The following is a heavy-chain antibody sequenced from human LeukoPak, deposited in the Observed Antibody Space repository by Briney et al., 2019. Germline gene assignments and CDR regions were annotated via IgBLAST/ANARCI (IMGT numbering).Heavy chain of an antibody. CDR1: GYTFTGYY. V-gene: IGHV1-18*04. D-gene: IGHD5-24*01. Sequence: ASVKVSCKASGYTFTGYYMHWVRQAPGQGLEWMGWISAYNGNTNYAQKLEGRVTMTADTSTSTAYMELRSLRSGDTAVYYCARGGWLQLHFDYWGQGTLVTVSS. J-gene: IGHJ4*02. CDR3: ARGGWLQLHFDY. CDR2: ISAYNGNT.